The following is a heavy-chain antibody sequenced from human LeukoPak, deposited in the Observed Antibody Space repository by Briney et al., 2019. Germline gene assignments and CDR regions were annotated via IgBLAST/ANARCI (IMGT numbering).Heavy chain of an antibody. J-gene: IGHJ6*02. D-gene: IGHD4-23*01. V-gene: IGHV1-46*01. CDR2: INPSGGST. CDR1: GYTFTSYY. Sequence: ASVKVSCKASGYTFTSYYMHWVRQAPGQGLEWMGIINPSGGSTSYAQKFQGRVTMTRDTSTSTVYMELSSLRSEDTAVYYCARGDYGGARYYYYGMDVWGQGTTVTVSS. CDR3: ARGDYGGARYYYYGMDV.